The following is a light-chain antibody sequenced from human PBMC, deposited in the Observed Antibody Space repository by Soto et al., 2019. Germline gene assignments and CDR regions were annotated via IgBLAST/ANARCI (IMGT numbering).Light chain of an antibody. CDR3: HQYYDTPWT. CDR2: WAS. V-gene: IGKV4-1*01. J-gene: IGKJ1*01. Sequence: DIVMTQSPDSLAVSLGERATINCKSSQSVLYSSNNKNYLNWYQQKPGQPPRLLIYWASTRESGVPERFSGTGSGTDFTLTISSLQAEDVAVYYCHQYYDTPWTFGRGTKVDI. CDR1: QSVLYSSNNKNY.